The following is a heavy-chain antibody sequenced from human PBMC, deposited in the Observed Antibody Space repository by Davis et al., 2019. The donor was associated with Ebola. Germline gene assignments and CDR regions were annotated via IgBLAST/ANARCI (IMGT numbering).Heavy chain of an antibody. D-gene: IGHD5-12*01. CDR2: INHSGST. CDR1: GGSISSGGYS. J-gene: IGHJ6*02. CDR3: ARDRGWLRRGPGGMDV. V-gene: IGHV4-61*08. Sequence: SETLSLTCAVSGGSISSGGYSWSWIRQPPGKGLEWIGEINHSGSTNYNPSLKSRVTISVDTSKNQFSLKLSSVTAADMAVYYCARDRGWLRRGPGGMDVWGQGTTVTVSS.